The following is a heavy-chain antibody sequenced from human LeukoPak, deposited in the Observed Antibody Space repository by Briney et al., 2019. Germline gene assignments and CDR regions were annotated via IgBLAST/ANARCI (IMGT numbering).Heavy chain of an antibody. CDR1: GFTFTSYA. CDR3: AQDSGGQGDFDY. CDR2: ISVTGGST. Sequence: PGGSLRLSCAASGFTFTSYAMTWVRQAPGKGLEWVSTISVTGGSTYYTDSVKGRFTISRDNSKNTLYLQMNSPRAEDTAVYYCAQDSGGQGDFDYWGQGTLVTVSS. V-gene: IGHV3-23*01. J-gene: IGHJ4*02. D-gene: IGHD4-23*01.